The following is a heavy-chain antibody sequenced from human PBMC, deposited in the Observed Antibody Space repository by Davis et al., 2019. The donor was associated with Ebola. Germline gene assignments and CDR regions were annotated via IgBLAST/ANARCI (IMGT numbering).Heavy chain of an antibody. CDR1: ESPVRSDW. D-gene: IGHD6-19*01. J-gene: IGHJ4*02. CDR3: TRGTTGWKGTDY. CDR2: ISPDGSYT. Sequence: GESLKISCSASESPVRSDWMPWVPQGPAQELVWVGNISPDGSYTAYTDSAKDRFTISRDNARNTMFLQMSSLRAEDTAVYYCTRGTTGWKGTDYWGQGTLLTVSS. V-gene: IGHV3-74*01.